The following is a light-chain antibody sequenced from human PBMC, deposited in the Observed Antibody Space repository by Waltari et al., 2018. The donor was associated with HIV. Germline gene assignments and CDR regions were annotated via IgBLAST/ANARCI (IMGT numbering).Light chain of an antibody. CDR1: RAIGRS. Sequence: RSSRAIGRSLAWFQQKPGQSPMALIYATSILHTGVPARFNGSRSGTEFALTIANLEAADFGTYYCQQYDDLPRTFGGGT. J-gene: IGKJ4*01. CDR3: QQYDDLPRT. CDR2: ATS. V-gene: IGKV1-16*01.